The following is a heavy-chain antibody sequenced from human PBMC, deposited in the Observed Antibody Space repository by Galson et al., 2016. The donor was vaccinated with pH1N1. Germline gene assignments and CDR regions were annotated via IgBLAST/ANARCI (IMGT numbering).Heavy chain of an antibody. CDR3: ARGDY. CDR1: GFSLSTSGVG. Sequence: PALVKPTQTLTLTCTFSGFSLSTSGVGVGWIRQPPEKALEWLAVIYWDDDKLYSPSLKSRLAITKDTSKNQVVLTMTNVDPVDTATYYCARGDYWGQGTLVTVSS. CDR2: IYWDDDK. V-gene: IGHV2-5*02. J-gene: IGHJ4*02.